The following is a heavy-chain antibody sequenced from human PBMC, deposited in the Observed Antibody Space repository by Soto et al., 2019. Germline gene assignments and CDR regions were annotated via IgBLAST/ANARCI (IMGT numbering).Heavy chain of an antibody. D-gene: IGHD3-10*01. CDR1: GGTLSDHG. J-gene: IGHJ3*02. Sequence: QVQLEQSGAEVKKPGSSVKVSCKASGGTLSDHGVAWLRQAPGQGLEWMGGTIPVFNTAKYAQKFQGRVTVTADKFRNIAYMELSSLRSEDTAFYFCARGVYGSGTYYTGPSAFDIWGQGTMVIVSS. CDR3: ARGVYGSGTYYTGPSAFDI. CDR2: TIPVFNTA. V-gene: IGHV1-69*06.